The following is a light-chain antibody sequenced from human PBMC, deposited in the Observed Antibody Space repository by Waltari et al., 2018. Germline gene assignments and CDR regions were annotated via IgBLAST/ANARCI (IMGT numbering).Light chain of an antibody. CDR1: QSISSW. V-gene: IGKV1-5*01. J-gene: IGKJ1*01. Sequence: DIQMTQSPSTLSASVGDRVTKPCLASQSISSWLAWYQQKPGKAPKLLIYDASSLESGVPSRFSGSGSGTEFTLTISSLQPDDFATYYCQQYNSYSPSFGQGTKVEIK. CDR2: DAS. CDR3: QQYNSYSPS.